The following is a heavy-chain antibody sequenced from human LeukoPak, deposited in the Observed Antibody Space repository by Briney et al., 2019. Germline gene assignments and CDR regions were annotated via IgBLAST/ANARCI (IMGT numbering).Heavy chain of an antibody. CDR2: MNPNSGNT. D-gene: IGHD7-27*01. Sequence: ASVKVSCKASGYTSTSYDINWVRQATGQGLEWMGWMNPNSGNTGFAQKFQGRVTMTRDSSISTAYMELSSLRSEDTAMYYCARGPTGEASYYFDYWGQGTLVTVSS. CDR1: GYTSTSYD. V-gene: IGHV1-8*01. J-gene: IGHJ4*02. CDR3: ARGPTGEASYYFDY.